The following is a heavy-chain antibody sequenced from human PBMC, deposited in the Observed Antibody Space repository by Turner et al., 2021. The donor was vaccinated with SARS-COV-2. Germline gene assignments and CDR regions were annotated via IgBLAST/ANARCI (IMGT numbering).Heavy chain of an antibody. Sequence: EVQLLESGGGLVQPGGSLRLSCAASGFTFGSYTMTWVRQAPGKGLQWVSAIRGSGSGTYYADSGKGRFTISRDNSKSTLYLQMSSLRAEDTAIYYCAKDVGVASLVGATADYWGQGTLVTVSS. J-gene: IGHJ4*01. V-gene: IGHV3-23*01. D-gene: IGHD1-26*01. CDR3: AKDVGVASLVGATADY. CDR2: IRGSGSGT. CDR1: GFTFGSYT.